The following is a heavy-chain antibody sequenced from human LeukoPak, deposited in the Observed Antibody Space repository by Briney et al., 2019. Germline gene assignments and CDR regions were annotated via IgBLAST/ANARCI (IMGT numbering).Heavy chain of an antibody. J-gene: IGHJ4*02. D-gene: IGHD3-16*02. Sequence: GGSLRLSCAASGFTFSSYAMRWVRQAPGKGLEWVSSISSSSYIYYADSVKGRFTISRDNAKNSLYLQMNSLRAEDTAVYYCARDQQAIVRGELSFFPDYWGQGTLVTVSS. CDR2: ISSSSYI. CDR1: GFTFSSYA. CDR3: ARDQQAIVRGELSFFPDY. V-gene: IGHV3-21*01.